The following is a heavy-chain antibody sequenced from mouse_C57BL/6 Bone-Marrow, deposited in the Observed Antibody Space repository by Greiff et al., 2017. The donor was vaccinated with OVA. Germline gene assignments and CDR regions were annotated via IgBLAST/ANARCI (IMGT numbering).Heavy chain of an antibody. D-gene: IGHD3-2*02. Sequence: EVMLVESGGDLVKPGGSLKLSCAASGFTFSSYGMSWVRQTPDKRLEWVATISSGGSYTYYPDSVKGRFTISRDNAKNTLYLQMSSLKSEDTAMYYCASYSSGYYYFDYWGQGTTLTVSS. V-gene: IGHV5-6*01. CDR3: ASYSSGYYYFDY. CDR2: ISSGGSYT. J-gene: IGHJ2*01. CDR1: GFTFSSYG.